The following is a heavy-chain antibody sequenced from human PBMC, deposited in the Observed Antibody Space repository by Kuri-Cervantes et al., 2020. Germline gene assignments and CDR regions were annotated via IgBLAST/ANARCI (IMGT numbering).Heavy chain of an antibody. V-gene: IGHV1-3*01. CDR1: GYTFTSYA. CDR2: INAGNGNT. CDR3: ATAGGGQLGRLDY. Sequence: ASVKVSCKGSGYTFTSYAMHWVRQAPGQRLEWMGWINAGNGNTKYSQKFQGRVTITRDTSASTAYMELSSLRSEDTAVYYCATAGGGQLGRLDYWGQGTLVTVSS. D-gene: IGHD6-6*01. J-gene: IGHJ4*02.